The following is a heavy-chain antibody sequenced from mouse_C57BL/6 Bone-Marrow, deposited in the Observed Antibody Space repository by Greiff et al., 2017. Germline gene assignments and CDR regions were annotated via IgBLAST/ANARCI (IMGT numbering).Heavy chain of an antibody. D-gene: IGHD2-3*01. CDR2: ISDGGSYT. V-gene: IGHV5-4*01. J-gene: IGHJ4*01. CDR3: ARDRDGYLYYYAMDY. CDR1: GFTFSSYA. Sequence: EVKLVESGGGLVKPGGSLKLSCAASGFTFSSYAMSWVRQTPEKRLEWVATISDGGSYTYYPDNVKGRFTISRDNAKNNLYLQMSHLKSEDTAMXYCARDRDGYLYYYAMDYWGQGTSVTVSS.